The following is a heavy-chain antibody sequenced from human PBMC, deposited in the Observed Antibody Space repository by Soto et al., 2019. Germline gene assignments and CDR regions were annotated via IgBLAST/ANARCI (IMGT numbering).Heavy chain of an antibody. V-gene: IGHV4-59*08. D-gene: IGHD4-17*01. CDR2: IYYSGST. Sequence: SETLSLTCTVSGGSISSYYWSWIRQPPGKGLEWIGYIYYSGSTNYNPSLKSRVTISVDTSKNQFSLKLSSVTAADTAVYYCARVADYGDYWENWFDPWGQGTLVTVSS. J-gene: IGHJ5*02. CDR3: ARVADYGDYWENWFDP. CDR1: GGSISSYY.